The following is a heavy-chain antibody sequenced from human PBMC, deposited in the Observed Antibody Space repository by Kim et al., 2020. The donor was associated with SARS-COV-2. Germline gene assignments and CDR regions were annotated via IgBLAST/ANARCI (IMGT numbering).Heavy chain of an antibody. V-gene: IGHV3-15*01. Sequence: TDNGAPVKGRFTISMEDSKNTLYLQMNSRKTEDTAVYYCTTVGMIDAFDIWGQGTMVTVSS. J-gene: IGHJ3*02. D-gene: IGHD3-16*01. CDR3: TTVGMIDAFDI. CDR2: T.